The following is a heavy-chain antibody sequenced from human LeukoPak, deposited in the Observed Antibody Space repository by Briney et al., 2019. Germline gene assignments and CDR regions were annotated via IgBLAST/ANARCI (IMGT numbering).Heavy chain of an antibody. V-gene: IGHV3-30*03. CDR1: GFTFSSCW. Sequence: AGGSLRLSCAASGFTFSSCWMSWVRQAPGKGLEWVAIVSYDGSNKYYAESVKGRFTISRDNSKNTLYLQMNSLRVEDAAVYYCAGDKIQLWSGDYYYGMDVWGQGTTVTVSS. CDR2: VSYDGSNK. D-gene: IGHD5-18*01. CDR3: AGDKIQLWSGDYYYGMDV. J-gene: IGHJ6*02.